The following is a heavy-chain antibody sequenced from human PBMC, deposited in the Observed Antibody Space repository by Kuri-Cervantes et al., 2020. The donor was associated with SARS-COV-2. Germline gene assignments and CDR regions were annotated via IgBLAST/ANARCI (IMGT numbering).Heavy chain of an antibody. D-gene: IGHD1-26*01. CDR2: IYYSGST. V-gene: IGHV4-59*01. J-gene: IGHJ3*02. CDR1: GYSISSYY. Sequence: SETLSLTCAVSGYSISSYYWSWIRQPPGKGLEWIGYIYYSGSTNYNPSLKSRVTISVDTSKNQFSLRLSSVTAADTAVYYCARRLVGATHAFDIWGQGTKVTVSS. CDR3: ARRLVGATHAFDI.